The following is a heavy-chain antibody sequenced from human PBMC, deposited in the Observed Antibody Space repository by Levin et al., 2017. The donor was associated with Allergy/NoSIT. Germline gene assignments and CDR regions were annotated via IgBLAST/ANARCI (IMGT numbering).Heavy chain of an antibody. Sequence: ASVKVSCKASGYAFPNFAMQWVRQAPGQRLEWMGWINTGNGNTKYSQKFQDRVTMTRDTSATTAYMELRSLRSEDTALYYCARSTQDSSGHEAYYYYYGMDVWGQGTTVTVSS. CDR2: INTGNGNT. CDR1: GYAFPNFA. D-gene: IGHD3-22*01. V-gene: IGHV1-3*04. CDR3: ARSTQDSSGHEAYYYYYGMDV. J-gene: IGHJ6*02.